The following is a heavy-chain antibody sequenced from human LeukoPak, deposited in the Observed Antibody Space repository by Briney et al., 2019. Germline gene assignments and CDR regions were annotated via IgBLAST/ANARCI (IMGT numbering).Heavy chain of an antibody. CDR3: ASPLGRDGYNYYYYGMDV. D-gene: IGHD5-24*01. Sequence: SVKVSCKASGGTFSSYAISWVRQAPGQGLEWMGGIIPIFGTANYAQKFQGRVTITADESTSTAYMELSSLRSEDTAVYYCASPLGRDGYNYYYYGMDVWGQGTTVTVSS. J-gene: IGHJ6*02. V-gene: IGHV1-69*13. CDR2: IIPIFGTA. CDR1: GGTFSSYA.